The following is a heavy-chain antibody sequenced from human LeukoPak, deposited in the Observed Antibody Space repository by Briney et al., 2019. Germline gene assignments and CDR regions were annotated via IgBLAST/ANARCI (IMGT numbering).Heavy chain of an antibody. CDR3: ARVTGYDSSGPYFDY. J-gene: IGHJ4*02. V-gene: IGHV1-18*01. CDR2: ISAYNGNT. D-gene: IGHD3-22*01. Sequence: ASVKVSCKASGYTFTSYGISWVRQAPGQGLEWMGWISAYNGNTNYAQKLQGRVTMTTDTSTSTAYMELRSLRSDDTAVYYCARVTGYDSSGPYFDYWGQGTLVTVSS. CDR1: GYTFTSYG.